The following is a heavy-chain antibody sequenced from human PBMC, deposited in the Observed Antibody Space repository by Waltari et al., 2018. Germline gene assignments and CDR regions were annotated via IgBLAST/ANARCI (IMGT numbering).Heavy chain of an antibody. J-gene: IGHJ4*02. D-gene: IGHD3-22*01. CDR2: LYPGESDT. Sequence: EVQLVQSGAEVKKPGESLKISCKGSGYSFTSYWIGWVRQMPGKGLEWMGILYPGESDTRYSPSFQGQVTISADKSTSTAYLQWSSLKASDTAMYYCARQDFYQSSGYRSFDYWGQGTLVTVSP. V-gene: IGHV5-51*01. CDR1: GYSFTSYW. CDR3: ARQDFYQSSGYRSFDY.